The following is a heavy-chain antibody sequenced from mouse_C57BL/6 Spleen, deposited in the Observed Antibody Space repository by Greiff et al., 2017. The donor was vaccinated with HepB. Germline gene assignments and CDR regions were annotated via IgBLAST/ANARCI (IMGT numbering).Heavy chain of an antibody. CDR1: GYTFTDYE. CDR3: TRSYDGSRGAWLDY. D-gene: IGHD1-1*01. J-gene: IGHJ3*01. Sequence: VQLQQSGAELVRPGASVTLSCKASGYTFTDYEMHWVKQTPVHGLEWIGAIDPETGGTAYNQKFKGKAILTADKSSSTAYMELRSLTSEDSAVYYCTRSYDGSRGAWLDYWGQGTLVTVSA. V-gene: IGHV1-15*01. CDR2: IDPETGGT.